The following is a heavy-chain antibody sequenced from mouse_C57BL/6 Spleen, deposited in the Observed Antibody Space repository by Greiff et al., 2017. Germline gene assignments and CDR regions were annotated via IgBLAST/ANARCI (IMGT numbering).Heavy chain of an antibody. D-gene: IGHD1-1*01. V-gene: IGHV5-17*01. J-gene: IGHJ3*01. CDR1: GFTFSDYG. Sequence: EVKLVESGGGLVKPGGSLKLSCAASGFTFSDYGMHWVRQAPEKGLEWVAYISSGRSTIYYADTVKGRFTISRGNAKNTLFLQMTSLRSEDTAMYYCARPGYYGSPAWFAYWGQGTLVTVSA. CDR2: ISSGRSTI. CDR3: ARPGYYGSPAWFAY.